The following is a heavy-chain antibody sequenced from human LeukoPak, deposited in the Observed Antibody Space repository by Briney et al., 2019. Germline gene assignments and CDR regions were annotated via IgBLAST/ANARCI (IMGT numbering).Heavy chain of an antibody. D-gene: IGHD3-10*01. CDR2: IYHSGST. J-gene: IGHJ4*02. CDR1: GGSISPYY. Sequence: PSETLSLTCTVSGGSISPYYWGWIRQPPGKGLECVGYIYHSGSTNYNPSLKSRLTISVDTSKDQFSLKLSSVTAADTAMYYCARVTLGFGAGFDYWGQGTLVTVSS. CDR3: ARVTLGFGAGFDY. V-gene: IGHV4-59*01.